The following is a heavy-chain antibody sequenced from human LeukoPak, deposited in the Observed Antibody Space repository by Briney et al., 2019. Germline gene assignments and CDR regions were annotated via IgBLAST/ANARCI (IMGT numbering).Heavy chain of an antibody. Sequence: PSETLSLTCTVSGGSISSSSYYRGWIRQPPGKGLEWIGSIYYSGSTYYNPSLKSRVTISVDTSKNQFSLKLSSVTAADTAVYYCARQHYYDSSGYYPLYYYYYMDVWGKGTTVTISS. D-gene: IGHD3-22*01. CDR1: GGSISSSSYY. CDR2: IYYSGST. CDR3: ARQHYYDSSGYYPLYYYYYMDV. J-gene: IGHJ6*03. V-gene: IGHV4-39*01.